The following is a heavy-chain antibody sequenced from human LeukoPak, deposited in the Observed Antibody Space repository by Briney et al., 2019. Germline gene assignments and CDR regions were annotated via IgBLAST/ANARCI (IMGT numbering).Heavy chain of an antibody. CDR2: INWNGGST. V-gene: IGHV3-20*04. CDR1: GFTFDDYG. CDR3: ARSGYSYGEDYYYMDV. D-gene: IGHD5-18*01. J-gene: IGHJ6*03. Sequence: GGSLRLSCAASGFTFDDYGMSWVRQAPGKGLEWVSGINWNGGSTGYADSVKGRFTISRDNSKNTLYLQMNSLRAEDTAVYYCARSGYSYGEDYYYMDVWGKGTTVTVSS.